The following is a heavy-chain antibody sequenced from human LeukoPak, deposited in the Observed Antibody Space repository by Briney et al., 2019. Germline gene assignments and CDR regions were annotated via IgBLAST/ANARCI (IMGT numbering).Heavy chain of an antibody. V-gene: IGHV1-24*01. CDR2: FDPEDTET. J-gene: IGHJ4*02. CDR3: ATDLGIWFDKNNT. D-gene: IGHD3-10*01. Sequence: ASVKVSCKVSGKTLTELSMHWVRQAPGKGLEWMGGFDPEDTETIYAQKFQGGVTMTEDTSTDTAYMELSSLNSEDTAVYYCATDLGIWFDKNNTWGQGTLVTVSS. CDR1: GKTLTELS.